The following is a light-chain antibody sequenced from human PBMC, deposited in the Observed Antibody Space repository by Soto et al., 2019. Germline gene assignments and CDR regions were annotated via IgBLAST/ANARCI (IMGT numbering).Light chain of an antibody. CDR2: GAS. J-gene: IGKJ1*01. CDR3: QQWIRWT. V-gene: IGKV3-15*01. CDR1: ERVGSN. Sequence: EIVMTQSPATLSVSPGARVTLSCRASERVGSNVAWYQHKPGQAPRLLIYGASVRATGIPDRFSGSGSETEFTLTISSLQSEDFAVYYCQQWIRWTVGRGTRLELK.